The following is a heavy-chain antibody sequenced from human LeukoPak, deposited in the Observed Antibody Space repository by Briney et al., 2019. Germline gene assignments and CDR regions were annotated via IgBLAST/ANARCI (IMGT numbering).Heavy chain of an antibody. D-gene: IGHD3-9*01. J-gene: IGHJ4*02. CDR1: GFTFSNYA. Sequence: GGSLRLSCAASGFTFSNYAMSWVRQAPGKGLEWVSVISGSGGSTYYADSVKGRFTISRDNSKNTLYLQMNSLRAEDTAVYYCAKLGILTGHYYSDYWGQGTLLTVSS. V-gene: IGHV3-23*01. CDR2: ISGSGGST. CDR3: AKLGILTGHYYSDY.